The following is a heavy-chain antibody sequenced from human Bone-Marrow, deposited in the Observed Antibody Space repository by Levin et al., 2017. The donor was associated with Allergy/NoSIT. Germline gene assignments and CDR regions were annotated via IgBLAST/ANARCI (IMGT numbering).Heavy chain of an antibody. J-gene: IGHJ4*02. CDR2: IYYSGST. D-gene: IGHD4-17*01. CDR1: GGSISSGDYY. Sequence: SETLSLTCTVSGGSISSGDYYWSWIRQPPGKGLEWIGYIYYSGSTYYNPSLKSRVTISVDTSKNQFSLKLSSVTAADTAVYYCARVGPSTATLSWGQGTLVTVSS. CDR3: ARVGPSTATLS. V-gene: IGHV4-30-4*01.